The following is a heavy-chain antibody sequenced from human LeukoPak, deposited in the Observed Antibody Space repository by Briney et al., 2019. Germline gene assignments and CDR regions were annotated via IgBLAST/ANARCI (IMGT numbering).Heavy chain of an antibody. Sequence: GESLQISCQGSGSLFSSYWIVWVRQMPGKGLEWMGIIYPGDSDTRYSPSFQGQVTISADKSISTAYLQWCSLKSSHTAMYYCARLWVATLDSWGQGTLVTVSS. J-gene: IGHJ4*02. CDR1: GSLFSSYW. V-gene: IGHV5-51*01. CDR3: ARLWVATLDS. CDR2: IYPGDSDT. D-gene: IGHD5-12*01.